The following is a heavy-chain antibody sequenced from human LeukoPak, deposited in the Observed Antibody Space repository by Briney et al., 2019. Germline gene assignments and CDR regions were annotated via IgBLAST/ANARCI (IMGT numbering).Heavy chain of an antibody. D-gene: IGHD3-9*01. Sequence: SETLSLTCAVSGYSISSGYYWGWIRQPPGKGLEWIGSMFYSGGSYYNPSLKSRVTISLDTSKNQFSLSLRSVTAADTAVYYCARVYFDWLLRFDYWGQGALVTVSS. CDR1: GYSISSGYY. CDR3: ARVYFDWLLRFDY. J-gene: IGHJ4*02. CDR2: MFYSGGS. V-gene: IGHV4-38-2*01.